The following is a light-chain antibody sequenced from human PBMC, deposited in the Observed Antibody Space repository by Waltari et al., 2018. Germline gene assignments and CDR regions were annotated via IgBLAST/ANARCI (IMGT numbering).Light chain of an antibody. V-gene: IGKV3-20*01. CDR2: GAS. CDR1: QSFSNNY. J-gene: IGKJ1*01. CDR3: HQYGSSQWT. Sequence: EIVLTQSPGTLSLSPGERATLSCRASQSFSNNYLAWYQQKPGQAPRLLFYGASSRATGIPDRFSGSGSGTDFTLTISRLDPEDFAVYYCHQYGSSQWTFGQGTKVEIK.